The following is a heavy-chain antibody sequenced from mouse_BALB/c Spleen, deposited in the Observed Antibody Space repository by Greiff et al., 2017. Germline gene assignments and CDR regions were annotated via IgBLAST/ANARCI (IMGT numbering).Heavy chain of an antibody. D-gene: IGHD3-3*01. J-gene: IGHJ4*01. CDR2: INPGSGGT. Sequence: VNVVESGAELVRPGTSVKVSCKASGYAFTNYLIEWVKQRPGQGLEWIGVINPGSGGTNYNEKFKGKATLTADKSSSTAYMQLSSLTSDDSAVYFCARGGTRYAMDYWGQGTSVTVSS. CDR1: GYAFTNYL. CDR3: ARGGTRYAMDY. V-gene: IGHV1-54*01.